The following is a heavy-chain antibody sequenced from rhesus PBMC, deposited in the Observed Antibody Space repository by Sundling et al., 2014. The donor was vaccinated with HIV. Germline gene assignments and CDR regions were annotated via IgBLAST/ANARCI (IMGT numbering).Heavy chain of an antibody. CDR1: GFTFSSYG. D-gene: IGHD1-26*01. Sequence: EVQLVESGEAWSSLEGPSRLSCAASGFTFSSYGMSWVRQAPGKGLEWVSSISSASSYIYYADSVKGRFTISRDNAKNSLSLQMNSLRAEDTAVYFCTLNRNWNYALDYWGQGVLVTVSS. J-gene: IGHJ4*01. V-gene: IGHV3-136*01. CDR3: TLNRNWNYALDY. CDR2: ISSASSYI.